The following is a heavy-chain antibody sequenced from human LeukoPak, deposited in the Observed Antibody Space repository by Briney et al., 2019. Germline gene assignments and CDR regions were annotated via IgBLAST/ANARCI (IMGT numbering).Heavy chain of an antibody. CDR1: GYRFTSYW. CDR2: IFPGDSDT. Sequence: KISSKGSGYRFTSYWIGWVRQMPGKGLEWMGIIFPGDSDTRYSPSFQGQVTISVDKSKSTAYLQWSSLEASDSAMYYCATAYCGSATCYTGLEHWGQGTQVIVSS. D-gene: IGHD2-2*02. CDR3: ATAYCGSATCYTGLEH. J-gene: IGHJ4*02. V-gene: IGHV5-51*01.